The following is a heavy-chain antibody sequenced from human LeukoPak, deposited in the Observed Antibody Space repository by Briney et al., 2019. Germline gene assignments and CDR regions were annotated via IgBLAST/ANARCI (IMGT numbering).Heavy chain of an antibody. CDR1: GGSTSGYY. D-gene: IGHD3-22*01. V-gene: IGHV4-59*01. J-gene: IGHJ4*02. CDR3: ARYDSSGFALEN. CDR2: IYYNGKS. Sequence: NPSETLSLTCTVSGGSTSGYYWGWIRQPPGKGLEWIGYIYYNGKSKSSPSLKSRVTMSVDTSKNQFSLKLTSVTAADTAVYFCARYDSSGFALENWGQGTLVTVSS.